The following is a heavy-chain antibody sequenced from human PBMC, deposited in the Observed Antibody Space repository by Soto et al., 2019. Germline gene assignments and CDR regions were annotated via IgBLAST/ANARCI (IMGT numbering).Heavy chain of an antibody. J-gene: IGHJ6*02. CDR1: GYTFTSYG. CDR2: ISAYNGNT. Sequence: ASVKVSCKSSGYTFTSYGISWVRQAPGQGLEWMGWISAYNGNTNYAQKLQGRATMTTDTSTSTAYMELRRLRSDATAVYYCARLIGYCSSTSCYLGTYYYYGMDVGGQGTTVTVSS. D-gene: IGHD2-2*01. V-gene: IGHV1-18*04. CDR3: ARLIGYCSSTSCYLGTYYYYGMDV.